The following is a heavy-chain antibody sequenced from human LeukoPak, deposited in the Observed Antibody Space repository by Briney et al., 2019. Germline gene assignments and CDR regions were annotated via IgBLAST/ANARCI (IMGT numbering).Heavy chain of an antibody. CDR1: GGSIISYY. Sequence: PSETLSLTCTVSGGSIISYYWSWIRQPPGKGLEWIGYIHYSGSTNYNPSLKSRVTISVDTSKNHFSLKLTSVTAADTAVYYCARVDYSVNLTPLFDYWGQGTLVTVSS. J-gene: IGHJ4*02. V-gene: IGHV4-59*01. CDR3: ARVDYSVNLTPLFDY. D-gene: IGHD4-23*01. CDR2: IHYSGST.